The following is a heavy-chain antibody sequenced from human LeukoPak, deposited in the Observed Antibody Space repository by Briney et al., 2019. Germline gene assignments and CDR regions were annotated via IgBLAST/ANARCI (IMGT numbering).Heavy chain of an antibody. J-gene: IGHJ3*02. CDR2: ISSSSSYI. V-gene: IGHV3-21*04. CDR1: GFTFSSYS. Sequence: GGSLRLSCAASGFTFSSYSMNWVRQAPGKGLEWVSSISSSSSYIYYADSVKGRFTISRDNAKNSLYLQMNSLRAEDTAVYYCATVFWSGYSDAFDIWGQGTMVTVSS. D-gene: IGHD3-3*01. CDR3: ATVFWSGYSDAFDI.